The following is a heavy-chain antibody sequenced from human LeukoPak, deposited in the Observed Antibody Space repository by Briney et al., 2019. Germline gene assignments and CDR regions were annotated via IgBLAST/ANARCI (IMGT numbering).Heavy chain of an antibody. CDR3: ARDTDCSSTSCSTPAFPYYFDY. J-gene: IGHJ4*02. D-gene: IGHD2-2*01. V-gene: IGHV1-18*01. CDR1: GYTFTSYG. CDR2: ISAYNGDT. Sequence: GASVKVSCKASGYTFTSYGISWVRQAPGQGLEWMGWISAYNGDTSYAQRLQGRVTMTTDTSTSTAYMELRSLRSDDTAVYYCARDTDCSSTSCSTPAFPYYFDYWGQGTLVTVSS.